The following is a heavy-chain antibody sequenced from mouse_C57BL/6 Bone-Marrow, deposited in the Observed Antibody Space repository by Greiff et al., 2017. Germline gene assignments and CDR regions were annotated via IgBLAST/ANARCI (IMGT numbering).Heavy chain of an antibody. J-gene: IGHJ3*01. CDR1: GFTFSSYA. D-gene: IGHD1-2*01. Sequence: VQLKESGEGLVKPGGSLKLSCAASGFTFSSYAMSWVRQTPEKRLEWVAYISSGGDYIYYADTVKGRFTISRDNAGNTLYLQMSSLKSEDTAMYYCTRGLRQAWFAYWGQGTLVTVSA. V-gene: IGHV5-9-1*02. CDR3: TRGLRQAWFAY. CDR2: ISSGGDYI.